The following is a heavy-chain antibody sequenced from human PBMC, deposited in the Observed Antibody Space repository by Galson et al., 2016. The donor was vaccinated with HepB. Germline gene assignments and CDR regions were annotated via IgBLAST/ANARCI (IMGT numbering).Heavy chain of an antibody. CDR1: GYTFTNYF. CDR2: INPSGGST. J-gene: IGHJ4*02. V-gene: IGHV1-46*01. CDR3: ARLGGGGYDFWTGYLDY. Sequence: SVKVSCKASGYTFTNYFIHWVRQAPGQGLEWVGIINPSGGSTSYADKFQGRVTMTRDTSTITVYMELSSLRSEDMAVYYCARLGGGGYDFWTGYLDYWGQGTPVTVSS. D-gene: IGHD3-3*01.